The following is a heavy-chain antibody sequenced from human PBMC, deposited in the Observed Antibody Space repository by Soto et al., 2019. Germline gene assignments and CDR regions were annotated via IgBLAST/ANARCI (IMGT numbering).Heavy chain of an antibody. D-gene: IGHD6-13*01. CDR3: ARDLTTATGAFDY. J-gene: IGHJ4*02. CDR1: GFSLRSYS. Sequence: VQLVESGGGLVKPGGSLRLSCAASGFSLRSYSMNWVRQAPGKGLEWVSSISSSSNNIYYADSVKGRFTISRDNAKNSLFLQVNSLRDEDTAVYFCARDLTTATGAFDYWGQGTLVTVSS. CDR2: ISSSSNNI. V-gene: IGHV3-21*01.